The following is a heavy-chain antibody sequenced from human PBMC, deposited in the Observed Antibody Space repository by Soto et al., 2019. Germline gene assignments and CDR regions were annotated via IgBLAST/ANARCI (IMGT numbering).Heavy chain of an antibody. CDR1: GYTFTSYG. Sequence: ASVKVSCKASGYTFTSYGISWVRQAPGQGLEWMGWISAYNGNTNYAQKLQGRVTMTTDTSTSPAYMELRSLRSDGTAVYYWATRLTFYDILAGKPAENDAFDIGGQGTMVTVSS. V-gene: IGHV1-18*01. D-gene: IGHD3-9*01. CDR2: ISAYNGNT. J-gene: IGHJ3*02. CDR3: ATRLTFYDILAGKPAENDAFDI.